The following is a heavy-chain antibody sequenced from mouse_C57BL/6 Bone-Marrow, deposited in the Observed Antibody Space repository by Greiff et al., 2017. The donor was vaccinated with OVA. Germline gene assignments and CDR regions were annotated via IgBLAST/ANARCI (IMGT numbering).Heavy chain of an antibody. CDR3: ATHYYGSSYYAMDY. CDR1: GFTFSDYG. Sequence: EVQLVESGGGLVQPGGSLKLSCAASGFTFSDYGMAWVRQAPRKGPEWVAFISNLAYSIYYADTVTGRFTISRANAKNTLYLEMSSLRSEDTAMYYCATHYYGSSYYAMDYWGQGTSVTVSS. D-gene: IGHD1-1*01. J-gene: IGHJ4*01. V-gene: IGHV5-15*01. CDR2: ISNLAYSI.